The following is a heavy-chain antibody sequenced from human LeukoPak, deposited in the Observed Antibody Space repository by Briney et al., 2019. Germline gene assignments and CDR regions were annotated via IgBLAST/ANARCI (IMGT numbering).Heavy chain of an antibody. Sequence: PGGSLRLSCAASGFTFSSYWMHWVRQAPGKGLEWVSGISWNSGSIGYADSVKGRFTISRDNAKNSLYLQMNSLRAEDTALYYCAKDKGSSGWGQPAWGQGTLVTVSS. CDR3: AKDKGSSGWGQPA. J-gene: IGHJ5*02. CDR1: GFTFSSYW. CDR2: ISWNSGSI. D-gene: IGHD6-19*01. V-gene: IGHV3-9*01.